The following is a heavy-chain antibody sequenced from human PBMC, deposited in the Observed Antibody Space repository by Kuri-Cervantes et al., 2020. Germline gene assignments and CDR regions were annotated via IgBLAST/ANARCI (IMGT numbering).Heavy chain of an antibody. CDR1: GFTFSNYW. CDR2: ISGSDGTT. Sequence: GESLKISCVGSGFTFSNYWMTWVRQAPGKGLEWVSTISGSDGTTHYADSVKGRFTISRENAKNSLYLQMNSLRAGDTAVYYCARGGAAGTGYWFDPWGQGTLVTVSS. D-gene: IGHD6-13*01. CDR3: ARGGAAGTGYWFDP. V-gene: IGHV3-23*01. J-gene: IGHJ5*02.